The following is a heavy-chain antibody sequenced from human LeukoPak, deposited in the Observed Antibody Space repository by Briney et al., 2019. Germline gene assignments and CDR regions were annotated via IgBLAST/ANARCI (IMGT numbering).Heavy chain of an antibody. V-gene: IGHV1-69*01. CDR1: GGTFSSYA. Sequence: GSSVKVSCKASGGTFSSYAISWVRQAPGQGLEWMGGIIPIFGTANYAQKFQGRVTITADESTSTAYMELSSLRSEDTAVYYCARGRYSIFGVVISRSYMDVWGKGTTVTVSS. CDR2: IIPIFGTA. J-gene: IGHJ6*03. D-gene: IGHD3-3*01. CDR3: ARGRYSIFGVVISRSYMDV.